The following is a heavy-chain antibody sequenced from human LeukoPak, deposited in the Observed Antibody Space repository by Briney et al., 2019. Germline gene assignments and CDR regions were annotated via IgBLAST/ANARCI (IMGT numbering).Heavy chain of an antibody. V-gene: IGHV3-64D*06. D-gene: IGHD5-18*01. CDR1: GFIFSSYA. CDR3: VKGGTYTSMALDS. CDR2: INKNGGST. Sequence: PGGSLRLSCSASGFIFSSYAMHWVRQAPGKGLEYVSGINKNGGSTSYADPVKGRFTISRDNSKNTLYLQMTSLRTEDTAVYYCVKGGTYTSMALDSWGQGTLVTVSS. J-gene: IGHJ4*02.